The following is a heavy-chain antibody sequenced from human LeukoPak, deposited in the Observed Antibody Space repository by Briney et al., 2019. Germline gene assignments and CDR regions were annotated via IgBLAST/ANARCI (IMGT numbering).Heavy chain of an antibody. D-gene: IGHD3-22*01. CDR1: GGTFSSYA. J-gene: IGHJ4*02. Sequence: ASVKVSCKASGGTFSSYAVSWVRQAPGQGLEWMGRIIPIFGTANYAQKFQGRVTITTDESTSTAYMELSSLRSEDTAVYYCARDSSRCYYDSSGYYDYWGQGTLVTVSS. CDR2: IIPIFGTA. V-gene: IGHV1-69*05. CDR3: ARDSSRCYYDSSGYYDY.